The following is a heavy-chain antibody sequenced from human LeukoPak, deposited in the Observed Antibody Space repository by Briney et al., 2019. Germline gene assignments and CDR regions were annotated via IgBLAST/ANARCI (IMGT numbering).Heavy chain of an antibody. CDR2: TYYRSKWYN. CDR1: GDSVSAISAT. CDR3: ARVLRAFSPSDAFDI. V-gene: IGHV6-1*01. Sequence: SQTLSLTCAISGDSVSAISATWNWIRQSPSRGLEWLGRTYYRSKWYNDYAVSVKSRITINPDTSKNQFSLQLNSLTPDDTAVYYCARVLRAFSPSDAFDIWGQGTMVTVSS. J-gene: IGHJ3*02.